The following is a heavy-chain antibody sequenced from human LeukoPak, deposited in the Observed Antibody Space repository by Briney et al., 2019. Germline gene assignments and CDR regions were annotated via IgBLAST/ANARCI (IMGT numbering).Heavy chain of an antibody. D-gene: IGHD5-18*01. V-gene: IGHV4-34*01. J-gene: IGHJ5*02. CDR3: ARVQRGYSRNWFDP. CDR2: INHSGST. Sequence: SETLSLACAVYGGSFSGYYWSWIRQPPGKGLEWIGEINHSGSTNYNPSLKSRVTISVDTSKNQFSLKLSSVTAADTAVYYCARVQRGYSRNWFDPWGQGTLVTVSS. CDR1: GGSFSGYY.